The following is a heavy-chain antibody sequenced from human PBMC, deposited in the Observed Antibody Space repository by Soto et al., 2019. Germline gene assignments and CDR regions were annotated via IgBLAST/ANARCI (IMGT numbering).Heavy chain of an antibody. CDR3: ARGDYGTGGYPFPYFDY. Sequence: HEHLVQYGAEVKRPGASLKVSCKASGYSFTGYYIHWVRQAPGQGLEWMGWINPDSGATNYAQNFQGRVTLTSGTSISTASMDLTRLTSDDTAVYYCARGDYGTGGYPFPYFDYWGQGTLGIVSS. J-gene: IGHJ4*02. V-gene: IGHV1-2*02. CDR1: GYSFTGYY. CDR2: INPDSGAT. D-gene: IGHD2-8*02.